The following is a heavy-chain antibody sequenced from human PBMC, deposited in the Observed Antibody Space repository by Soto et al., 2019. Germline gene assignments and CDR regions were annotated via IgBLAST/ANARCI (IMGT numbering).Heavy chain of an antibody. CDR3: ARGSPITIFGVVTAYNWFDP. D-gene: IGHD3-3*01. V-gene: IGHV1-69*13. CDR2: IIPIFGTA. CDR1: GGTFSSYA. Sequence: SVKVSCKASGGTFSSYAISWVRQAPGQGLEWMGGIIPIFGTANYAQKFQGRVTITADESTSTAYMELSSLRSEDTAVYYCARGSPITIFGVVTAYNWFDPWGQGTLVTVSS. J-gene: IGHJ5*02.